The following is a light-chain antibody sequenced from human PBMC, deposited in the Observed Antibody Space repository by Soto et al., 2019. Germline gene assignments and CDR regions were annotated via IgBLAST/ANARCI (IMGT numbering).Light chain of an antibody. CDR1: ISNIGTNY. CDR3: AAWDDTVRSYV. V-gene: IGLV1-47*01. J-gene: IGLJ1*01. CDR2: RDN. Sequence: QCVLTQPPSGSGTPGQRVTISCSGGISNIGTNYVHWFQQLPGTAPKVLSNRDNQRPSGVPDRFSGSKSGTSASLAISGLRSEDEAEYYCAAWDDTVRSYVFGTGTKVTVL.